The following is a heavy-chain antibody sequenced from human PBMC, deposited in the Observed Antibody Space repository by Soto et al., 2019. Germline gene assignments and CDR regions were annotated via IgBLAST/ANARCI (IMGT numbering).Heavy chain of an antibody. D-gene: IGHD3-10*01. CDR2: IYYSGST. J-gene: IGHJ6*03. CDR3: ARHIYYGSGTNYYYYMDV. Sequence: SETLSLTCTVSGGSISSYYWSWIRQPPGKGLERIGYIYYSGSTNYNPSLKSRVTISVDTSKNQFSLKLSSVTAADTAVYYCARHIYYGSGTNYYYYMDVWGKGTTVTVSS. V-gene: IGHV4-59*08. CDR1: GGSISSYY.